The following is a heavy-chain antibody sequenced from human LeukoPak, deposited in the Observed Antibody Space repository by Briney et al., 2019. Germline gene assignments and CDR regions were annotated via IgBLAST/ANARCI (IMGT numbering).Heavy chain of an antibody. CDR3: ARRTDSTVTTSWFDP. CDR1: GYTFTSYY. CDR2: INPSGGST. D-gene: IGHD4-17*01. Sequence: GASVKVSCKASGYTFTSYYMHWVRQAPGQGLEWMGIINPSGGSTSYAQKFQGRVTMTRDTSTSTVYMELSSLRSEDTAVYYCARRTDSTVTTSWFDPWGQGTLVTVSS. V-gene: IGHV1-46*01. J-gene: IGHJ5*02.